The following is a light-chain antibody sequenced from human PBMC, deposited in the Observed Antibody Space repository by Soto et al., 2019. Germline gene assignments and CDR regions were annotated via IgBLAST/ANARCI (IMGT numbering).Light chain of an antibody. CDR2: DVS. CDR3: QQYNNWPFS. V-gene: IGKV3-15*01. Sequence: EIVMTQSPATLSVSPWERATLSCRASQSVSSNLAWYQQKSGQSPRLLIYDVSSRATGVPSRFSGTGSETDFTLTISGLQSEDSAIYFCQQYNNWPFSFGQGTRLEI. J-gene: IGKJ5*01. CDR1: QSVSSN.